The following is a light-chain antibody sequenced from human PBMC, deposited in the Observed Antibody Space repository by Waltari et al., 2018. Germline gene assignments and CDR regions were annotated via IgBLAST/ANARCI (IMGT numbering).Light chain of an antibody. Sequence: QSALTQPPSASGSPGQSVTISCTGTSSDLGNYNYASWFQQHPGKAPKLIIYDVFERPSGVPDRFSGSKSGNTASLTVSGLQAEDEADYYCSSYGGNNNYVFGTGTQVTV. V-gene: IGLV2-8*01. CDR2: DVF. CDR3: SSYGGNNNYV. CDR1: SSDLGNYNY. J-gene: IGLJ1*01.